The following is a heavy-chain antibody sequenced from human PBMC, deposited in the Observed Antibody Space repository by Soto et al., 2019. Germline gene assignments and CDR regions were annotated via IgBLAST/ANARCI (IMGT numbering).Heavy chain of an antibody. D-gene: IGHD1-26*01. CDR1: GYTFTSYA. Sequence: GASVKVSCKASGYTFTSYAMHWVRQAPGQRLEWMGWINAGNGNTKYSQKFQGRVTITRDTSASTAYMELSSLRSEDTAVYYCASVMQSGSYRQQAFDYWGQGTLVTVSS. J-gene: IGHJ4*02. CDR3: ASVMQSGSYRQQAFDY. V-gene: IGHV1-3*01. CDR2: INAGNGNT.